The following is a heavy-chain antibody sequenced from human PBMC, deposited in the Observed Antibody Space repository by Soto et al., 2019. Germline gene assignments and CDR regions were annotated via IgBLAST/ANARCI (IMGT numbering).Heavy chain of an antibody. CDR3: ARDFIAANYYYYYCMDV. Sequence: PGGSLRLSCAASGFTFSSYGMHWVRQAPGKGLEWVAVIWYDGSNKYYADSVKGRFTISRDNSKNTLYLQMNSLRAEDTAVYYCARDFIAANYYYYYCMDVWGKGTTVTVSS. CDR1: GFTFSSYG. V-gene: IGHV3-33*01. CDR2: IWYDGSNK. J-gene: IGHJ6*03. D-gene: IGHD6-6*01.